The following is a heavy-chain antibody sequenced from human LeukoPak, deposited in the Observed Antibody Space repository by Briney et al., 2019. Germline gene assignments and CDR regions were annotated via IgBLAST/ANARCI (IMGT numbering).Heavy chain of an antibody. D-gene: IGHD6-6*01. Sequence: PGGSLRLSCAASGFTFSSYGMHWVRQAPGKGLEWVAFIRYDGSNKYYADSVKGRFTISRDNSKNTLYLQMNSLRAEDTAVYYCAKGRAVAAPYYYYYYMDVWGKGTTVTVSS. CDR3: AKGRAVAAPYYYYYYMDV. V-gene: IGHV3-30*02. J-gene: IGHJ6*03. CDR2: IRYDGSNK. CDR1: GFTFSSYG.